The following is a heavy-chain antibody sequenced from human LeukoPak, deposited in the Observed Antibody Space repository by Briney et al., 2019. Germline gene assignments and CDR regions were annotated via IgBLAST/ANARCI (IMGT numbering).Heavy chain of an antibody. D-gene: IGHD5-24*01. CDR1: VGSISSSSYY. J-gene: IGHJ4*02. V-gene: IGHV4-39*01. CDR2: IYYSGST. Sequence: PSETLSLTCTVSVGSISSSSYYWGWMRQPPGKGLEWIGSIYYSGSTYYNPSLKSRVTISVDTSKNQCSLKLSSVTAADTAVYYCARRDRWLQFDYWGQGTLVTVSS. CDR3: ARRDRWLQFDY.